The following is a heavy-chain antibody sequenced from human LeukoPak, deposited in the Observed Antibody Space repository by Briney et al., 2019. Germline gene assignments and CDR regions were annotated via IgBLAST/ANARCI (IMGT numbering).Heavy chain of an antibody. Sequence: SETLSLTCTVSGGSISSYYWSWIRQPAGKGLEWIGRIYTSGSTNYNPSLKSRVTISVDTSKNQFSLKLSSVTAADTAVYYCARAVVVVPASHHLHYMDVWGKGTTVTVSS. D-gene: IGHD2-2*01. CDR2: IYTSGST. J-gene: IGHJ6*03. CDR1: GGSISSYY. V-gene: IGHV4-4*07. CDR3: ARAVVVVPASHHLHYMDV.